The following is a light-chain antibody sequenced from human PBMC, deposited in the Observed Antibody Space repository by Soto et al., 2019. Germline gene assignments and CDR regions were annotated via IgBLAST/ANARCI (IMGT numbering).Light chain of an antibody. CDR1: QSISSY. CDR2: AAS. J-gene: IGKJ5*01. CDR3: QQSYSTPSIT. V-gene: IGKV1-39*01. Sequence: DIQMTPSPSSLSAFEGARVTITCRASQSISSYLNWYQQKPGKAPKLLIYAASSLQSGVPSRFSGSGSGTDFTLTISSLQPEDFATYYCQQSYSTPSITFGQGTRLEI.